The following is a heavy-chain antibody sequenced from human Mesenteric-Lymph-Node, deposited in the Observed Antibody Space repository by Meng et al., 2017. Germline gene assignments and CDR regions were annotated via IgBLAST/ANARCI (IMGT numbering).Heavy chain of an antibody. J-gene: IGHJ5*02. CDR3: ARVAAAGNEWFDP. D-gene: IGHD6-13*01. CDR1: GGSISSINW. V-gene: IGHV4-4*02. CDR2: IYHSGST. Sequence: HVQLQESGPGLVKPSETLSLTCAVCGGSISSINWWTWVRQPPGKGLEWIGEIYHSGSTNYNPSLKSRVTISVDKSKNQFSLKLSSVTAADTAVYYCARVAAAGNEWFDPWGQGTLVTVSS.